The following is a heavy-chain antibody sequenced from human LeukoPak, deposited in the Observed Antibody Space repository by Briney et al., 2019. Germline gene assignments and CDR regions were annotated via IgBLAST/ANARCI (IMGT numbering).Heavy chain of an antibody. CDR3: AKDILTGYYQKGMVDLFDY. D-gene: IGHD3-9*01. CDR2: IYSGGTT. V-gene: IGHV3-53*01. CDR1: GFSVSSNY. J-gene: IGHJ4*02. Sequence: GGSLRLSCAASGFSVSSNYVSWVRQAPGKGLEWVSVIYSGGTTYYADSIKGRFTISRDNSKNTLYLQMNSLRAEDTAVYYCAKDILTGYYQKGMVDLFDYWGQGTLVTVSS.